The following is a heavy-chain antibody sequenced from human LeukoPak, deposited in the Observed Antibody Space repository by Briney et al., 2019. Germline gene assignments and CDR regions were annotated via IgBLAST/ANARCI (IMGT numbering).Heavy chain of an antibody. Sequence: GGSLRLSCAASGFTFSSYGMHWVRQAPGKGLEWVAVIWYDRSNKYYADSVKGRFTISRDNSKNTLYLQMNSLRAEDTAVYYCARSGYERLGELSYTPDFDYWGQGTLVTVSS. CDR2: IWYDRSNK. D-gene: IGHD3-16*02. J-gene: IGHJ4*02. CDR3: ARSGYERLGELSYTPDFDY. V-gene: IGHV3-33*01. CDR1: GFTFSSYG.